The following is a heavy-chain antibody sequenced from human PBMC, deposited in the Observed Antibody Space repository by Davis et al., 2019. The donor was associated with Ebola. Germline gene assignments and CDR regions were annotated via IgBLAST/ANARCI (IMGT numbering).Heavy chain of an antibody. CDR1: GGSISSYY. CDR2: IYYSGST. D-gene: IGHD6-13*01. CDR3: ARCTLYWEQQLQTYYFDY. V-gene: IGHV4-59*08. Sequence: MPSETLSLTCTVSGGSISSYYWSWIRQPPGKGLEWIGYIYYSGSTNYNPSLKSRVTITVDTSKNQFSLKLSSVTAADTAVYYCARCTLYWEQQLQTYYFDYWGQGTLVTVSS. J-gene: IGHJ4*02.